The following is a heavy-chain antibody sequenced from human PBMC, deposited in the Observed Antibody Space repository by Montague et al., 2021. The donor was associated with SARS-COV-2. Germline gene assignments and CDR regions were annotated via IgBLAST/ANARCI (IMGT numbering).Heavy chain of an antibody. V-gene: IGHV3-23*01. Sequence: SLRLSCAASGFTFTNFAMTWVRQAPGKGLEWVSSIDTSGGDTYYSYSMKGRFTISRDNSRNTVYLQLNSLRAEDTALYYCASSYGFWYFAYWGQGTLVTVSS. CDR3: ASSYGFWYFAY. J-gene: IGHJ4*02. D-gene: IGHD4-17*01. CDR1: GFTFTNFA. CDR2: IDTSGGDT.